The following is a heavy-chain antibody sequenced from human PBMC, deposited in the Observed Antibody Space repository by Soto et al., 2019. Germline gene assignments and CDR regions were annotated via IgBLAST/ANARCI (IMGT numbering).Heavy chain of an antibody. CDR3: ARDGDGMGAFDI. J-gene: IGHJ3*02. V-gene: IGHV4-59*01. D-gene: IGHD3-10*01. CDR1: GGSISSYY. Sequence: SETLSLTCTVSGGSISSYYWSWIRQPPGKGLEWIGYIYYSGSTNYNPSLKSRVTISVDTSKNQFSLKLSSVTAADTAVYYCARDGDGMGAFDIWGQGTMVTVSS. CDR2: IYYSGST.